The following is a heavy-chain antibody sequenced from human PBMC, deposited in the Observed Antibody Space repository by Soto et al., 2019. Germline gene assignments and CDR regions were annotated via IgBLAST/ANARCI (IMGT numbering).Heavy chain of an antibody. CDR3: AKEGVGGYYYYYYYMDV. V-gene: IGHV3-30*18. CDR1: GFTFSSYG. J-gene: IGHJ6*03. D-gene: IGHD3-16*01. Sequence: QVQLVESGGGVVQPGRSLRLSCAASGFTFSSYGMHWVRQAPGKGLEWVAVISYDGSNKYYADSVKGRFTISRDISKNTLYMQMNRLSAEDTAVYYCAKEGVGGYYYYYYYMDVWGKGTTVTVSS. CDR2: ISYDGSNK.